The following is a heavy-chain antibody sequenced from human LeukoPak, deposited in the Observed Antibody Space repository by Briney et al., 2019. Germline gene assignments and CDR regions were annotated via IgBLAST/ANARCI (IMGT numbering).Heavy chain of an antibody. Sequence: GASVTVSCKASGYTFTSYDINWVRQATGQGLEWMGWMNPNSGNTGYAQKFQGRVTMTRNTSISTAYKELSSLRSEDTAVYYCARGRLERRHAFDIWGQGTMVTVSS. CDR2: MNPNSGNT. CDR3: ARGRLERRHAFDI. CDR1: GYTFTSYD. J-gene: IGHJ3*02. D-gene: IGHD1-1*01. V-gene: IGHV1-8*01.